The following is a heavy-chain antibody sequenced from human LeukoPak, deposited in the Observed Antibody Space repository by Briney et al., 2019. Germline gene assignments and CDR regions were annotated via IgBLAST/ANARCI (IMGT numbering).Heavy chain of an antibody. V-gene: IGHV3-64*01. Sequence: GGSLRLSCAASGFTFSNFAIHWVRQAPGKGLEFVSGIRSTGDSTYYANSAKGRFTISRDNSKNTLYLQMVSLRAEDMAVYYCAREKIRSGSYELDYWGQGTLVTVSS. J-gene: IGHJ4*02. CDR2: IRSTGDST. D-gene: IGHD3-10*01. CDR1: GFTFSNFA. CDR3: AREKIRSGSYELDY.